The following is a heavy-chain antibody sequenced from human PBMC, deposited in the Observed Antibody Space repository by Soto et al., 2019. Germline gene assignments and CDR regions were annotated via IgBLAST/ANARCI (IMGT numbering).Heavy chain of an antibody. V-gene: IGHV1-3*01. CDR3: ARNTVIVPDAFYALDV. Sequence: ASVKVSCKASGYTFTNYAMHWVRQAPGQRLEWMGWINAGNGNTRYSQKFQGRVTITRDTSASTAYMELSSLRTEDTAVYFCARNTVIVPDAFYALDVWGQGTTVTVSS. D-gene: IGHD2-2*01. J-gene: IGHJ6*02. CDR2: INAGNGNT. CDR1: GYTFTNYA.